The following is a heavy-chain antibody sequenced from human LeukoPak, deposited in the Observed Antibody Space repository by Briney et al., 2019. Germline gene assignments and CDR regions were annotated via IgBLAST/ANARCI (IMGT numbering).Heavy chain of an antibody. CDR2: ISYDGSNK. J-gene: IGHJ4*02. CDR1: GFTFSTYG. D-gene: IGHD1-26*01. V-gene: IGHV3-30*03. Sequence: GGSLRLSCAASGFTFSTYGMHWVRQAPGKGLEWVAVISYDGSNKYYADSVKGRFTISRDNSKNTLYLQMNSLRAEDTAVYYCAILLVDDFDYWGQGTLVTVSS. CDR3: AILLVDDFDY.